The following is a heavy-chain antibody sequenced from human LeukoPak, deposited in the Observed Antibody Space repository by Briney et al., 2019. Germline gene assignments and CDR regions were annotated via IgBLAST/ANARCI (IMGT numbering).Heavy chain of an antibody. CDR1: GFSFTGYF. D-gene: IGHD5-18*01. Sequence: ASVKVSCKASGFSFTGYFMHRVRQAPGQGPEWMARIDPNSGGTNYALKFQGRVTMTRDTPITTAYMDLSRLRSDDTAVYYCARGPHDTAYYFDQWGQGTLVTVSS. V-gene: IGHV1-2*06. CDR2: IDPNSGGT. J-gene: IGHJ4*02. CDR3: ARGPHDTAYYFDQ.